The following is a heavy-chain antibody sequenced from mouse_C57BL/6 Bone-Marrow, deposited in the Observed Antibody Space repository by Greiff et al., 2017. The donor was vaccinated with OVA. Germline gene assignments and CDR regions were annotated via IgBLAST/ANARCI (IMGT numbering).Heavy chain of an antibody. J-gene: IGHJ1*03. CDR1: GYTFTSYW. V-gene: IGHV1-69*01. D-gene: IGHD1-1*01. CDR2: IDPSDSYT. Sequence: QVQLQQPGAELVMPGASVKLSCKASGYTFTSYWMHWVKQRPGQGLEWIGEIDPSDSYTNYNQKFKGKSTLTVDKSSSTAYMQLSSLTSADSAVYYCARSRVYYGSSYGYFDVWGTGTTVTVSS. CDR3: ARSRVYYGSSYGYFDV.